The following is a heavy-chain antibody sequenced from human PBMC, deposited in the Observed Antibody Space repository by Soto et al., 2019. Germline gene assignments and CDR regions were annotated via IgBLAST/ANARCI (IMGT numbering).Heavy chain of an antibody. D-gene: IGHD2-2*01. CDR3: AKTPQRKHIGGVPAAILLFDP. CDR1: GFTFSSYA. V-gene: IGHV3-23*01. CDR2: ISGSGGST. Sequence: PGGSLRLSCAASGFTFSSYAMSWVRQAPGKGLEWVSAISGSGGSTYYADSVKGRFTISRDNSKNTLYLQMNSLRAEDTAVYYCAKTPQRKHIGGVPAAILLFDPWGQGTLVTVT. J-gene: IGHJ5*02.